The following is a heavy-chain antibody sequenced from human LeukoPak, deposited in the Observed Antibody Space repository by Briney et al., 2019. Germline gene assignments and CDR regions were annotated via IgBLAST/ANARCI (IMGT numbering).Heavy chain of an antibody. Sequence: ASAKVSCKASGYTFTSYGISWVRQAPGQGLEWMGWISAYNGNTNYAQKLQGRVTMTTDTSTSTAYMELRSLRSDDTAVYYCARFSSGWYHYYFDYWGQGTLVTVSS. V-gene: IGHV1-18*01. CDR1: GYTFTSYG. D-gene: IGHD6-19*01. CDR2: ISAYNGNT. CDR3: ARFSSGWYHYYFDY. J-gene: IGHJ4*02.